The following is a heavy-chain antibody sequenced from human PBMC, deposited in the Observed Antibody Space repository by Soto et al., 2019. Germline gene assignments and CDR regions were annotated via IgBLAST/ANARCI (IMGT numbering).Heavy chain of an antibody. V-gene: IGHV3-48*03. CDR1: GFTFSSYE. D-gene: IGHD6-13*01. CDR2: ISSSGSTI. CDR3: TRDASRDSSARGWFDP. J-gene: IGHJ5*02. Sequence: GGSLRLSCAASGFTFSSYEMNWVRQAPGKGLEWVSYISSSGSTIYYADSVKGRFTISRDNAKNSLYLQMNSLRAEDTAVYYCTRDASRDSSARGWFDPWGPGTLVTVSS.